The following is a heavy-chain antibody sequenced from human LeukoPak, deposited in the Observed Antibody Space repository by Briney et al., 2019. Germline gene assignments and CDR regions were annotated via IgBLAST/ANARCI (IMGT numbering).Heavy chain of an antibody. Sequence: QPGRSLRLSCAASGFTFSSYAMHWVRQAPGKGLEWVAVISYDGSNKYYADSVKGRFTISRDNSKNTLYLQMNSLRAEDTAVYYCARGHGVVVITAIDYWGQGTLVTVSS. J-gene: IGHJ4*02. CDR3: ARGHGVVVITAIDY. CDR1: GFTFSSYA. V-gene: IGHV3-30*04. D-gene: IGHD3-22*01. CDR2: ISYDGSNK.